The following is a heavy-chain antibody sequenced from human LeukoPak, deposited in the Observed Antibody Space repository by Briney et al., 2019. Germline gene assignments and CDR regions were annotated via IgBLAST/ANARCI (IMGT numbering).Heavy chain of an antibody. J-gene: IGHJ6*02. CDR2: INPNSGGT. CDR1: GYTFTGYY. D-gene: IGHD2-2*01. CDR3: ARHRVAVPFDYGMDV. Sequence: ASVKVSCKASGYTFTGYYMHWVRQAPGQGLEWMGWINPNSGGTNYAQKFQGRVTMTRDASISTAYMELSRLRSDDTAVYYCARHRVAVPFDYGMDVWGQGTTVTVSS. V-gene: IGHV1-2*02.